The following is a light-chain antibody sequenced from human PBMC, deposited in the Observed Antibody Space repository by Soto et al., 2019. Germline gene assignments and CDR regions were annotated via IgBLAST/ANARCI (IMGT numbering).Light chain of an antibody. V-gene: IGLV1-40*01. CDR3: QSYDSSLSASYV. J-gene: IGLJ1*01. CDR2: GNT. CDR1: SSNIGAGYE. Sequence: QSALTQPPSVSGAPGQRVTISCTGSSSNIGAGYEVHWYQHLPGKAPKLLIYGNTNRPSGVPDRFSGSKSGTSASLAITGLQAEDAADYYCQSYDSSLSASYVFGGGTKVTVL.